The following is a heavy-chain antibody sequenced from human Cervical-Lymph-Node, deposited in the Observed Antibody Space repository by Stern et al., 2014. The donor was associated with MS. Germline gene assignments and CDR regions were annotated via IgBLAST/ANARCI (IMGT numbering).Heavy chain of an antibody. V-gene: IGHV3-7*03. D-gene: IGHD5-18*01. CDR1: GFTFSSHW. CDR3: ARLIFTYGYRNFDD. J-gene: IGHJ4*02. CDR2: IKDDGSEK. Sequence: EVQLVESGGDLVQPGGSLRLSCVASGFTFSSHWMSWVRQAPGKGLQWVANIKDDGSEKYYVDSVKGRFTVSRDNARNSLHLQMNSLRVEDTALYFCARLIFTYGYRNFDDWGQGTLVTVSS.